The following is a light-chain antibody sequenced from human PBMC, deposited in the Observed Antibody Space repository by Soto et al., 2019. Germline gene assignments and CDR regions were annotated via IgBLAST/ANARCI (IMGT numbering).Light chain of an antibody. V-gene: IGLV1-44*01. CDR1: TSNIGRNY. J-gene: IGLJ1*01. Sequence: QSVMTQPPSASGTPGQGVTISCSGSTSNIGRNYVYWYQQLPGTAPKLLIYNNNQWPSGVPDRFSGSKSDTSGSLAISGLQSEDEADYYCSSWDVRLNPLSVLGTGTKVTV. CDR2: NNN. CDR3: SSWDVRLNPLSV.